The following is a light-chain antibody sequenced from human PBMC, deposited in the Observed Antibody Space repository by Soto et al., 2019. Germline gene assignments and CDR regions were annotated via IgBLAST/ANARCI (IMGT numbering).Light chain of an antibody. CDR1: SRHSFYD. J-gene: IGLJ3*02. CDR3: ESWDTNTRV. V-gene: IGLV4-60*03. CDR2: VEGSGNY. Sequence: QSVLTQPSYASASLGSSVSLTCTLSSRHSFYDIAWHQQRPGTAPRYLMKVEGSGNYDKGSGIPERFSGSSSGADRYLTISNLRSEAEGDFYCESWDTNTRVFGGGTTVTVL.